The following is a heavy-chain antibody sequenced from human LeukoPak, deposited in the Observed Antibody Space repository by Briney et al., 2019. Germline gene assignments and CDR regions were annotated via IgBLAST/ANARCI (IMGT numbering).Heavy chain of an antibody. J-gene: IGHJ4*02. CDR1: GDSISRYY. CDR2: FFLSGST. CDR3: ARDSEAAMAPHFDY. V-gene: IGHV4-59*01. Sequence: PSETLSLTCTVSGDSISRYYWTWIRQPPGKGLEWIGHFFLSGSTNYNPSLKSRVTISVDTSKDQFSLKLTSVTAADTAVYYCARDSEAAMAPHFDYWGQGTLVTVSS. D-gene: IGHD5-18*01.